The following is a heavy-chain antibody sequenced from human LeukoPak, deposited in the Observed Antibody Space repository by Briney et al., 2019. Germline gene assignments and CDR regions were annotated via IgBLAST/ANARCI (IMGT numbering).Heavy chain of an antibody. D-gene: IGHD2-15*01. V-gene: IGHV1-69*06. Sequence: GASVKVSCKASGGTFSSYAISWVRQAPGQGLEWMGGIIPIFGTANYAQKFQGRVTITADKSTSTAYMELSSLRSEDTAVYYCARVRDCSGGSCYGEIDYWGQGTLVTVSS. CDR3: ARVRDCSGGSCYGEIDY. J-gene: IGHJ4*02. CDR1: GGTFSSYA. CDR2: IIPIFGTA.